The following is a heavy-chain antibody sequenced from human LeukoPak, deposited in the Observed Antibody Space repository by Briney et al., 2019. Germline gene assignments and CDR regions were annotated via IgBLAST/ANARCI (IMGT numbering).Heavy chain of an antibody. CDR3: AKDRKQWELLSALDY. D-gene: IGHD1-26*01. CDR2: ISGSGGST. CDR1: GFTFSSYA. V-gene: IGHV3-23*01. Sequence: GGSLRLSCAASGFTFSSYAMSWVRQAPGKGLEWVSAISGSGGSTYYADSVKGRFTISRDNSKNTLYLQMNGLRAEDTAVYYCAKDRKQWELLSALDYWGQGTLVTVSS. J-gene: IGHJ4*02.